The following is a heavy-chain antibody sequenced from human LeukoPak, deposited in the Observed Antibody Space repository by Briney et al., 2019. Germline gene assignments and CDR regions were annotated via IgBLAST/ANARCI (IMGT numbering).Heavy chain of an antibody. CDR1: GGSISSSSYY. D-gene: IGHD3-22*01. CDR2: IYYSGTT. V-gene: IGHV4-39*01. Sequence: SETLSLTCTVSGGSISSSSYYWGWIRQPPGKGLEWLGSIYYSGTTYYNPSLKSRVTISVDTSKNQFSLKLSPVTAADTAVYYCARIVVALTYYYYMDVWGKGATVTVSS. J-gene: IGHJ6*03. CDR3: ARIVVALTYYYYMDV.